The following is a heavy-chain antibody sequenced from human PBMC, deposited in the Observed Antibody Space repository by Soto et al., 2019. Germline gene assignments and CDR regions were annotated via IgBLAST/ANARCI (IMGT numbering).Heavy chain of an antibody. CDR1: GFTFSSYA. D-gene: IGHD3-10*01. Sequence: GGSLRLSCAASGFTFSSYAMSWVRQAPGKGLEWVSAISGSGGSTYYADSVKGRFTISRDNSKNTLYLQMNSLRAEDTAVYYCAKTSRITMVRAHKDYWGQGTLVTVSS. CDR2: ISGSGGST. V-gene: IGHV3-23*01. J-gene: IGHJ4*02. CDR3: AKTSRITMVRAHKDY.